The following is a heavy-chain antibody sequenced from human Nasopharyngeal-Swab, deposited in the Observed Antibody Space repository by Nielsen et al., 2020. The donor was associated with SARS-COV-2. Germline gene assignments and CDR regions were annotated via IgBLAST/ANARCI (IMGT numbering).Heavy chain of an antibody. J-gene: IGHJ5*02. CDR3: ANGAGVPNWFDP. CDR1: GFTFSSYG. CDR2: ISYDGSNK. Sequence: GESLKISCAASGFTFSSYGVHWVRQAPGKGLEWVAVISYDGSNKYYADSVKGRFTISRDNSKNTLYLQMNSLRAEDTAVYYCANGAGVPNWFDPWGQGTLVTVSS. D-gene: IGHD3-10*01. V-gene: IGHV3-30*18.